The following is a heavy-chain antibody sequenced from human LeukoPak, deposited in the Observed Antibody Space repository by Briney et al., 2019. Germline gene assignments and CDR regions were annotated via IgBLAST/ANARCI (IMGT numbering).Heavy chain of an antibody. CDR1: GFTFTNYA. V-gene: IGHV3-23*01. Sequence: GGSLRLSCAASGFTFTNYAMTWVRQAPGKGLEWVSAISGSGDTTYYADSVKGRFTISRDNSKNTLYLQMHSLRAEDTAVYYCAKDYLSGSYGCFEFWGQGTLVTVSS. D-gene: IGHD1-26*01. CDR3: AKDYLSGSYGCFEF. CDR2: ISGSGDTT. J-gene: IGHJ4*02.